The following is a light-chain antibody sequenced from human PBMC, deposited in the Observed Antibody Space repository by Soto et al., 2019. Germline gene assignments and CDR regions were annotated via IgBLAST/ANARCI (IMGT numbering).Light chain of an antibody. J-gene: IGLJ1*01. CDR2: EVT. CDR1: SSDVGTYNY. Sequence: QSVLTQPASASGSPGQSITISCTGTSSDVGTYNYVSWYQQHPGKAPTVMIYEVTYRPSGVSNRFSGSKSGNTASLTISGLQAEDEAEYYCSSYTGSSTLYVFGTGTKVTVL. V-gene: IGLV2-14*01. CDR3: SSYTGSSTLYV.